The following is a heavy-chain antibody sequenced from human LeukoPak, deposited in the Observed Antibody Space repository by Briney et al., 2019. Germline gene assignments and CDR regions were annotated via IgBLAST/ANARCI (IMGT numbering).Heavy chain of an antibody. J-gene: IGHJ4*02. CDR3: TTEHNTAMVGFDY. CDR2: IKSKTDGGTT. V-gene: IGHV3-15*01. Sequence: MSGGSLRLSCAASGFTFSNAWMSWVRQAPGKGLEWAGRIKSKTDGGTTDYAAPVKGRFTISRDDSKNTLYLQMNSLKTEDTAVYYCTTEHNTAMVGFDYWGQGTLVTVSS. CDR1: GFTFSNAW. D-gene: IGHD5-18*01.